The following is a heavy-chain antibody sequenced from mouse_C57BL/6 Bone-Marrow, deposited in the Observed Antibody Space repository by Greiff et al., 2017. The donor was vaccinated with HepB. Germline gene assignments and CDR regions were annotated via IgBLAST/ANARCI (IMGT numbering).Heavy chain of an antibody. Sequence: VQLKESGPVLVKPGASVKMSCKASGYTFTDYYMNWVKQSHGKSLEWIGVINPYNGGTSYNQKFKGKATLTVDKSSSTAYMELNSLTSEDSAVYYCARDTARTMIRRVAYWGQGTLVTVSA. CDR3: ARDTARTMIRRVAY. J-gene: IGHJ3*01. D-gene: IGHD2-4*01. V-gene: IGHV1-19*01. CDR2: INPYNGGT. CDR1: GYTFTDYY.